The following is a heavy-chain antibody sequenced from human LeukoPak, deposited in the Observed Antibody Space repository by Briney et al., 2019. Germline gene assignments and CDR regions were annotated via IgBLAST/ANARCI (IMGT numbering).Heavy chain of an antibody. V-gene: IGHV1-8*01. CDR2: MNPNSGNT. J-gene: IGHJ4*02. CDR3: ARGVTYYYDSSGYYLPWELGY. D-gene: IGHD3-22*01. Sequence: GASVKVSCKASGYTFTSYDINWVRQATGQGLEWMGWMNPNSGNTGYAQKFQGRVTMTRNTSISTAYMELSSLRSEDTAVYYCARGVTYYYDSSGYYLPWELGYWGQGTLVTVSS. CDR1: GYTFTSYD.